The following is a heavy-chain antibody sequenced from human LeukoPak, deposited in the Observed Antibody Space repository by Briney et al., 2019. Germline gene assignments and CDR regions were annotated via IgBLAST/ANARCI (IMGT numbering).Heavy chain of an antibody. CDR1: GFTFSSYG. V-gene: IGHV3-23*01. D-gene: IGHD4-17*01. CDR2: ISGSGGST. CDR3: AKDEDYGDPREDAFDI. Sequence: GGSLRLSCAASGFTFSSYGMSWVRQAPGKGLEWVSAISGSGGSTYYADSVKGRFTISRDNSKNTLYLQMNSLRAEDTAVYYCAKDEDYGDPREDAFDIWGQGTMVTVSS. J-gene: IGHJ3*02.